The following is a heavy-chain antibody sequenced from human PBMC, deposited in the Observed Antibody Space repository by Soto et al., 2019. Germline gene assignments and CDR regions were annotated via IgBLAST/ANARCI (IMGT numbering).Heavy chain of an antibody. CDR2: VYYSGTT. CDR3: ARTTAVPNTLRSRYFFDY. Sequence: SETLSLTCSVSGGSVSNKTYYWSWIRQPPGKRLEWIGYVYYSGTTNYNPSLKSRVTIPVDLSKNQFSLRLSSVTTADTALYYCARTTAVPNTLRSRYFFDYWGQGTLVTVSS. V-gene: IGHV4-61*01. CDR1: GGSVSNKTYY. D-gene: IGHD4-17*01. J-gene: IGHJ4*02.